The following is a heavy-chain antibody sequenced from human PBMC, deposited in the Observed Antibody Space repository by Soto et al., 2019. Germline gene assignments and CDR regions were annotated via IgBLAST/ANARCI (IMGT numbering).Heavy chain of an antibody. Sequence: EVQLLESGGGLVQPGGSLRLSCATSGFTFSTYAMTWVRQAPGKGLEWVSGISGSGGNTYYADSVKGRFTVSRDNSKNTLYLQMNSLSAEDTAVYYCAKDPHYDFWSGYSHYFDYWGQGTLVTVSS. J-gene: IGHJ4*02. CDR2: ISGSGGNT. D-gene: IGHD3-3*01. CDR1: GFTFSTYA. CDR3: AKDPHYDFWSGYSHYFDY. V-gene: IGHV3-23*01.